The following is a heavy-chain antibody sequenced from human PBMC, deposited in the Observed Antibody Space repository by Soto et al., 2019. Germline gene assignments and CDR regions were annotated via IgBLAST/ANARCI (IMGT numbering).Heavy chain of an antibody. CDR1: GDSVSSNSAA. V-gene: IGHV6-1*01. Sequence: PSQTLSLTCAISGDSVSSNSAAWNWIRQSPSRGLEWLGRTYYRSKWYNDYAVSVKSRITINPDTSKNQFSLQLNSVTPEDTAVYYCARDLGTSYDFWSGYSYRNAFDIWGQGTMVTVSS. CDR3: ARDLGTSYDFWSGYSYRNAFDI. CDR2: TYYRSKWYN. D-gene: IGHD3-3*01. J-gene: IGHJ3*02.